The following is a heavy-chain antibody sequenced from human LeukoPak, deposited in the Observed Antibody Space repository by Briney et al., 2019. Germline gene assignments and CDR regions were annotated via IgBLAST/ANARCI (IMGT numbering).Heavy chain of an antibody. V-gene: IGHV1-69*05. J-gene: IGHJ4*02. Sequence: GASVKVSCKASGGTFSSYAISWVRQAPGQGLEWMGGIIPIFGTANYAQKFQGRVTMTRDTSTSTVYMELSSLRPEDTAVYYCSRSLRFADFTPPDYWGQGTLVTVST. D-gene: IGHD3-10*01. CDR2: IIPIFGTA. CDR1: GGTFSSYA. CDR3: SRSLRFADFTPPDY.